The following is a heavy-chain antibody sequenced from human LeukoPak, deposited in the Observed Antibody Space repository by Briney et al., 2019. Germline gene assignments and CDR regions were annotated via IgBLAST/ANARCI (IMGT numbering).Heavy chain of an antibody. J-gene: IGHJ4*02. D-gene: IGHD1-26*01. V-gene: IGHV1-2*02. CDR1: GYTFTGYY. CDR2: INPNSGGT. Sequence: GASVKVSCKASGYTFTGYYMHWVRQAPGQGLEWMGWINPNSGGTNYAQKFQGRVTMTRDTSISTAYKELSRLRSDDTAVYYCARGIVGATTVPLTSFDYWGQGTLVTVSS. CDR3: ARGIVGATTVPLTSFDY.